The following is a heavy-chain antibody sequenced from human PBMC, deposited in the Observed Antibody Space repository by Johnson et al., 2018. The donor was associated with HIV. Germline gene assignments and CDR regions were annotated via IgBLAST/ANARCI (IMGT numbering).Heavy chain of an antibody. CDR1: GFTFSSYG. CDR3: AREGVEGAFDI. J-gene: IGHJ3*02. Sequence: VQLVESGGGVVQPGGSLRLSCAASGFTFSSYGMHWVRQAPGKGLEWVANIKQDGSEKYYVDSVKGRFTISRDNAKNSLYLQMNSLRAEDTAVYYCAREGVEGAFDIWDQGTMVTVSS. D-gene: IGHD2-15*01. V-gene: IGHV3-7*01. CDR2: IKQDGSEK.